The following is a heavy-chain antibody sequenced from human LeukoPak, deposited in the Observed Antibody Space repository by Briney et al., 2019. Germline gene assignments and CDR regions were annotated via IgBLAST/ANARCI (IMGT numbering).Heavy chain of an antibody. J-gene: IGHJ5*02. CDR2: IYYSGTT. V-gene: IGHV4-59*01. D-gene: IGHD3-10*01. CDR1: GYSIGSYY. Sequence: SETLSLTCTVSGYSIGSYYWSWIRQPPGKGLEWIGYIYYSGTTNYNPSLKSRVTISVDTSKNQFSLKLSSVTAADTAVYYCARTYGSGSDFFNWSHPWGQGTLVTVSS. CDR3: ARTYGSGSDFFNWSHP.